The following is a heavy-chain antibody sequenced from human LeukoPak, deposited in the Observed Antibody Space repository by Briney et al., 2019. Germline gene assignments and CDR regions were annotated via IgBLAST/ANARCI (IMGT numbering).Heavy chain of an antibody. Sequence: GSLRLSCAASGFTFSNYAMIWVRQAPGKGLECVSTINGEMNFKYYADSVKGRFTISRDNSENTLYLHMSNMRPEDTATYYCARSEAGYHYYIGVWGEGTAVTVSS. CDR3: ARSEAGYHYYIGV. V-gene: IGHV3-23*01. CDR1: GFTFSNYA. D-gene: IGHD1-14*01. J-gene: IGHJ6*03. CDR2: INGEMNFK.